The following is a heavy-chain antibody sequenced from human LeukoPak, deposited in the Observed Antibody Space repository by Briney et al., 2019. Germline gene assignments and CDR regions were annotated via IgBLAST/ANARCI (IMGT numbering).Heavy chain of an antibody. CDR2: IWYDGSNK. CDR3: TRPYCSSTSCPEYNWFDP. J-gene: IGHJ5*02. CDR1: GFTFSSYG. V-gene: IGHV3-33*01. Sequence: QPGRSLRLSCAASGFTFSSYGMHWVRQAPGKGLEWVAVIWYDGSNKYYADSVKGRFTISRDNSKNTLYLQMNSLRAEDTAVYYCTRPYCSSTSCPEYNWFDPWGQGTLVTVSS. D-gene: IGHD2-2*01.